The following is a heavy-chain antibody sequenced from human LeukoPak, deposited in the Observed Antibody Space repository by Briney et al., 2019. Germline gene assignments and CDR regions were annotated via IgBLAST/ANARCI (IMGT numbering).Heavy chain of an antibody. J-gene: IGHJ4*02. Sequence: ASVKLSCKASGYAFTDYYMHWVRQAPGQGLEWMGWITPNSGATKYAQKFRGRVSMTRDTSINTAYIELSRLRSDDTAIYYCARVSRFYYDSSGDFDYWGQGTLVTVSS. D-gene: IGHD3-22*01. CDR3: ARVSRFYYDSSGDFDY. CDR2: ITPNSGAT. CDR1: GYAFTDYY. V-gene: IGHV1-2*02.